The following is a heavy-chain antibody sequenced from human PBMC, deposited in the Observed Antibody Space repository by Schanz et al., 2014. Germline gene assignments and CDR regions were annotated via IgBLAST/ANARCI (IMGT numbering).Heavy chain of an antibody. J-gene: IGHJ5*02. Sequence: QAQLVESGGGVAQPGRSLRLSCAASGFTFSSYGMHWVRQAPGKGLEWVAVILYDGSNKYYADSVKGRFTISRDNSKNTLYLQMNSLRVEDTAVYYCARVVVVTANWFDPWGQGTLVSVSS. CDR3: ARVVVVTANWFDP. CDR1: GFTFSSYG. CDR2: ILYDGSNK. V-gene: IGHV3-30*03. D-gene: IGHD2-21*02.